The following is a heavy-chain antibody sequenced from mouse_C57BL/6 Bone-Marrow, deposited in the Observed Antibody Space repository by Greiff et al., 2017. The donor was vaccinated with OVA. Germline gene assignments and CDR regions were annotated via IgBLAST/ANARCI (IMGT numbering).Heavy chain of an antibody. CDR2: IDPSDSYT. J-gene: IGHJ3*01. CDR1: GYTFTSYW. Sequence: QVQLQQPGAELVRPGTSVKLSCKASGYTFTSYWMHWVKQRPGQGLEWIGVIDPSDSYTNYNQKFKGKATLTVDTSSSTAYVQLSSLTSEDSAVYYCARPIYYGYAWFAYWGQGTLVTVSA. V-gene: IGHV1-59*01. D-gene: IGHD2-2*01. CDR3: ARPIYYGYAWFAY.